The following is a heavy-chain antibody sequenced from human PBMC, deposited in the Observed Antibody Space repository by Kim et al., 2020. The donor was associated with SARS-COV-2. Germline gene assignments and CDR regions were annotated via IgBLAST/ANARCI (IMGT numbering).Heavy chain of an antibody. CDR3: ARGGGLDV. CDR2: ISGYNGNT. J-gene: IGHJ6*02. D-gene: IGHD3-10*01. CDR1: GYTFTTHT. V-gene: IGHV1-18*01. Sequence: ASVKVSCKASGYTFTTHTISWVRQAPGQGLECMGWISGYNGNTNYAQKFRGRVTMTTDTSTSTAYMEVRSLRSDDTAVYYCARGGGLDVWCQGTTVNVS.